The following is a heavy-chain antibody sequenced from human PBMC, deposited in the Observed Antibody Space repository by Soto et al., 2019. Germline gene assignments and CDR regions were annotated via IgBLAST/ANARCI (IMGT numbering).Heavy chain of an antibody. V-gene: IGHV3-74*01. CDR2: IDNAGTDS. J-gene: IGHJ6*04. D-gene: IGHD3-10*01. Sequence: EVQLVESGGGIVQPGGSLRLSCAASGFTLSGRSMHWVRQAPGKGLVWVSGIDNAGTDSTYADSVKGRFTSSRDNAKNMLYLQMNSLRVEDTAVYYCARGWFGPDAWCKGTTVTVSS. CDR1: GFTLSGRS. CDR3: ARGWFGPDA.